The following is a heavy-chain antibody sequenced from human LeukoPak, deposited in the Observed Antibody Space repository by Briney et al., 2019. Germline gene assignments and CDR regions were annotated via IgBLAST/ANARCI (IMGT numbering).Heavy chain of an antibody. CDR3: ARVYSDGYNSYFDY. D-gene: IGHD5-24*01. Sequence: GGSLRLSCAASGFTFSDYYMSWLRQAPGKGLEWVSYISSSSSYTNYADSVKGRFTISRDNAKNSLYLQINSLRAEDTAVYYCARVYSDGYNSYFDYWGQGTLVTVSS. J-gene: IGHJ4*02. CDR1: GFTFSDYY. V-gene: IGHV3-11*05. CDR2: ISSSSSYT.